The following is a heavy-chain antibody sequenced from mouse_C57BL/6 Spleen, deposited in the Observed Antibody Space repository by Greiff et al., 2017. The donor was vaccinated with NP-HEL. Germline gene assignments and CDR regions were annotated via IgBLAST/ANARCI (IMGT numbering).Heavy chain of an antibody. CDR2: IDPENGDT. Sequence: EVQLQESGAELVRPGASVKLSCTASGFNIKDDYMHWVKQRPEQGLEWIGWIDPENGDTEYASKFQGKATITADTSSNTAYLQLSSLTSEDTAVYYCTTWGSKGPFAYWGQGTLSLSLQ. V-gene: IGHV14-4*01. D-gene: IGHD1-1*01. CDR1: GFNIKDDY. CDR3: TTWGSKGPFAY. J-gene: IGHJ3*01.